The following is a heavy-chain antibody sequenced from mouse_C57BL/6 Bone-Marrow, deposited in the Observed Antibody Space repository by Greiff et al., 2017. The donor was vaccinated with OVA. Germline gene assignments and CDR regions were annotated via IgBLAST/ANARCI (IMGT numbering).Heavy chain of an antibody. Sequence: VQLQQSGPELVKPGASVKISCKASGYAFSSSWLNWVKQRPGKGLEWIGRIYPGDGDTNYNGKFKGKATLTADKSSSTAYMQLSSLTSEDSAVYFCARDAMDYWGQGTSVTVSS. CDR1: GYAFSSSW. J-gene: IGHJ4*01. V-gene: IGHV1-82*01. CDR3: ARDAMDY. CDR2: IYPGDGDT.